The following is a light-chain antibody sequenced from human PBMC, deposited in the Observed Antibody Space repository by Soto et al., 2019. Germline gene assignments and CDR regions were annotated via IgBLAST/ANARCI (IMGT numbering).Light chain of an antibody. J-gene: IGKJ2*01. CDR3: QQYYSTPYT. Sequence: DNVMTQSPDSLAVSLGERATINCKSSQSVLYSSNNKNYLAWYQQKPGQPPKLLIYWASTRESGVPDRFSGSGSGTDFPLTISSLQAEDVAVYYCQQYYSTPYTFGQGPKLEIK. CDR2: WAS. CDR1: QSVLYSSNNKNY. V-gene: IGKV4-1*01.